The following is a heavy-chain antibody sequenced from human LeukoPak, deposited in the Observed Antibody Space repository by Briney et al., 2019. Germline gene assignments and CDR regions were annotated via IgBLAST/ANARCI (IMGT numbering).Heavy chain of an antibody. V-gene: IGHV3-23*01. CDR3: AKLRAVAGATGPDY. CDR1: GFTFSGFA. D-gene: IGHD6-19*01. Sequence: PGGSLRLSCAVSGFTFSGFAMSWVRLVPGKGLQWVSSISAGSTNKYYADSVKGRFTISRDNSRNPLYLQMNSLRADDTAIYYCAKLRAVAGATGPDYWGQGTLVTVSS. CDR2: ISAGSTNK. J-gene: IGHJ4*02.